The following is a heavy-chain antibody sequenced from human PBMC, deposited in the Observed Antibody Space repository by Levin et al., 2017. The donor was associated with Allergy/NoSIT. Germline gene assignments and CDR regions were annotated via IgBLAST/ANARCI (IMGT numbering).Heavy chain of an antibody. J-gene: IGHJ4*02. D-gene: IGHD3-16*01. CDR2: INPDGSEK. CDR1: GFTFSNYW. CDR3: AREGVGASDY. V-gene: IGHV3-7*01. Sequence: GGSLRLSCAASGFTFSNYWMTWVRQAPGKGLDWVANINPDGSEKYHVDSVKGRFTISRDNAKNSLFLQMNSLRAEDTAMYYCAREGVGASDYWGQGTLVTVSS.